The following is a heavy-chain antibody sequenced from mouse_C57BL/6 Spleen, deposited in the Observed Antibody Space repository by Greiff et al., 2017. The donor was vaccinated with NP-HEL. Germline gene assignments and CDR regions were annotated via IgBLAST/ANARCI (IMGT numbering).Heavy chain of an antibody. J-gene: IGHJ4*01. D-gene: IGHD2-4*01. V-gene: IGHV2-6-1*01. CDR2: IWSDGST. CDR3: ARHDDYDGGGYAMDY. CDR1: GFSLTSYG. Sequence: VMLVESGPGLVAPSQSLSITCTVSGFSLTSYGVHWVRQPPGKGLEWLVVIWSDGSTTYNSALKSRLSISKDNSKSQVFLKMNSLQTDDTAMYYCARHDDYDGGGYAMDYWGQGTSVTVSS.